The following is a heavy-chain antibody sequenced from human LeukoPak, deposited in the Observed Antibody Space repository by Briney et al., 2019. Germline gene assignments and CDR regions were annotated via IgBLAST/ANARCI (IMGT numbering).Heavy chain of an antibody. CDR3: ARGPPNWGYDY. D-gene: IGHD7-27*01. V-gene: IGHV1-18*01. CDR1: GYTFTSYG. J-gene: IGHJ4*02. CDR2: ISAYNGNT. Sequence: GASVKVSCKASGYTFTSYGISWVRQAPGQGLEWMGWISAYNGNTNYAQKLQGRVTMTTDTSTSTAYMELSSLSSEDTAVYYCARGPPNWGYDYWGQGTLVTVSS.